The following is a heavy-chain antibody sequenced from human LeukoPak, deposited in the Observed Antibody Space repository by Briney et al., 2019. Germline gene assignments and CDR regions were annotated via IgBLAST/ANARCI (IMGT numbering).Heavy chain of an antibody. V-gene: IGHV3-74*01. J-gene: IGHJ4*02. CDR3: ARDVLASCKGTSCFRWEY. Sequence: PGGSLRLSCAASGFTFSNYWMHWIRQAPGKGLVWVSHINGDGSTTTYADSVKGRFTISRDNAENTVFLQMNSLTAEDTAMYYCARDVLASCKGTSCFRWEYWGQGTLVTVSS. D-gene: IGHD2-2*01. CDR1: GFTFSNYW. CDR2: INGDGSTT.